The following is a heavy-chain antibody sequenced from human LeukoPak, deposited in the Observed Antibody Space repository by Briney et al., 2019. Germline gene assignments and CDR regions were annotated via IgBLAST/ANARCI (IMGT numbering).Heavy chain of an antibody. CDR2: IYHSGST. Sequence: PSGTLSLTCAVSGGSISSSNWWSWVRQPPGKGLEWMGEIYHSGSTNYNPSLKSRVTISVDKSKTQFSLKLSSVTAADTAVYYCARGGGDIVVVVAAIGSYYGMDVWGKGTTVTVSS. CDR3: ARGGGDIVVVVAAIGSYYGMDV. CDR1: GGSISSSNW. J-gene: IGHJ6*04. D-gene: IGHD2-15*01. V-gene: IGHV4-4*02.